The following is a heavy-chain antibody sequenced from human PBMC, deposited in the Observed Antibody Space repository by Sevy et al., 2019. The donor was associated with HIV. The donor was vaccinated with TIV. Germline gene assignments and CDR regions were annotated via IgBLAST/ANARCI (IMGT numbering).Heavy chain of an antibody. Sequence: GGYLRLSCKCSGFSLSAYWMHWVRQIPGKGLDWVSHINNDGSVRQYADSVKGRFTISRDNVRNTLYLQMESLRAEAAGVYYCARGIGKSGAFWGQGTLVTVSS. V-gene: IGHV3-74*01. CDR1: GFSLSAYW. J-gene: IGHJ4*02. CDR3: ARGIGKSGAF. CDR2: INNDGSVR. D-gene: IGHD1-26*01.